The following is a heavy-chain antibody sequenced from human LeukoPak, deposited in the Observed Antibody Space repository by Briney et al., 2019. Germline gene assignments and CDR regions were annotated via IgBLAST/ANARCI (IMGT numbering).Heavy chain of an antibody. CDR2: LSGSGGST. V-gene: IGHV3-23*01. D-gene: IGHD4-17*01. CDR1: GFSFSSYA. J-gene: IGHJ4*02. CDR3: AKAMTTVTSFDY. Sequence: GGSLRLSCAASGFSFSSYAMSWVRQAPGKGLEWVSDLSGSGGSTYYADSVKGRFTIFRDNSENTLYLQMNRLRAEDTAVYYCAKAMTTVTSFDYWGQGTLVTVSS.